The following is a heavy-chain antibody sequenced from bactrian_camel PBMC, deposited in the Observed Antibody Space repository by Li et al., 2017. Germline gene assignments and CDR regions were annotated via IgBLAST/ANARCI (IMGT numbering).Heavy chain of an antibody. CDR3: VDDCYGSRYYLARRTNI. Sequence: HVQLVESGGGSVEAGGSLRLSCAASGYSYIVNCMGWYRQGIGEEREGVAAIFTSDDSTYYADSVKGRFNISRDNDKNTVYLQMSNLQPEDTAMYYCVDDCYGSRYYLARRTNIWGQGTQVTVS. V-gene: IGHV3S53*01. CDR2: FTSDDST. CDR1: GYSYIVNC. D-gene: IGHD6*01. J-gene: IGHJ4*01.